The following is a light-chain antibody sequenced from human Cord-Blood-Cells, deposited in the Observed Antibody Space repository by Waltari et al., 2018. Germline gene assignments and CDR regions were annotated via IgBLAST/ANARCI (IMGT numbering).Light chain of an antibody. CDR2: AAS. V-gene: IGKV1-39*01. J-gene: IGKJ1*01. CDR1: QSISSY. Sequence: DFQMTQSPSSLSAPVGDRVTITCRASQSISSYLNWYQQKPGKAPNTLIYAASSLQRGVPSRFSGSGSVTDFPLTISSLQPEDFATYYCQQSYSTPETFCQGTKVEIK. CDR3: QQSYSTPET.